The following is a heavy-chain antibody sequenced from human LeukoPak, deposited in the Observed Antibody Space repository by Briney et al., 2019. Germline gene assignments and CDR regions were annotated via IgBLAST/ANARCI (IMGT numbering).Heavy chain of an antibody. V-gene: IGHV4-34*01. CDR3: ARTTYCSGGSCHFDY. J-gene: IGHJ4*02. D-gene: IGHD2-15*01. CDR2: INHSGST. Sequence: SETLSLTCAVDGGSFSGYYWSWIRQPPGKGLEWIGEINHSGSTNYNPSLKSRVTISVDTSKNQFSLKLSSVTAADTAVYYCARTTYCSGGSCHFDYWGQGTLVTVSS. CDR1: GGSFSGYY.